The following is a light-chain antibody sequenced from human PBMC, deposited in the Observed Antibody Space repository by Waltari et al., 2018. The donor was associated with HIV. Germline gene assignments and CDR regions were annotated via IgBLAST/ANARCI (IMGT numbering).Light chain of an antibody. CDR2: KDN. J-gene: IGLJ3*02. Sequence: QSVLTQAPSASGTPGQRVTISCSGSNSNIGTHYVYWYQQLPGTAPKLLIYKDNQRPSGAPDRFSGSKSDTSASLAISGLRSEDEADYFCAAWDDSLSGRVFGGGTKLTVL. CDR1: NSNIGTHY. CDR3: AAWDDSLSGRV. V-gene: IGLV1-47*01.